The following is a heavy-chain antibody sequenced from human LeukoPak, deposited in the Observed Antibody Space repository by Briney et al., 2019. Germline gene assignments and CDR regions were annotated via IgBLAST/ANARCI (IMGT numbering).Heavy chain of an antibody. CDR2: IKQDGSEK. V-gene: IGHV3-7*01. J-gene: IGHJ4*02. CDR3: ARDQNEGYYDSSGFFDY. CDR1: GFTFSSYW. Sequence: PGGSLRLSCAASGFTFSSYWMSWVRQAPGKGLEWVANIKQDGSEKYYVDSVKGRFTISRDNSKNTLYLQMNSLRAEDTAVYYCARDQNEGYYDSSGFFDYWGQGTLVTVSS. D-gene: IGHD3-22*01.